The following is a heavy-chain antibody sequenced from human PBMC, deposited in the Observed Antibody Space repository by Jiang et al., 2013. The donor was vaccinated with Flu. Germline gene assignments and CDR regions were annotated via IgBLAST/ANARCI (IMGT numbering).Heavy chain of an antibody. Sequence: VQLLESGGGVVQPGRSLRLSCAASGFTFSSYAMHWVRQAPGKGLEWVAVISYDGSNKYYADSVKGRFTISRDNSKNTLYLQMNSLRAEDTAVYYCARDSADDAFDIWGQGTMVTVSS. CDR2: ISYDGSNK. CDR3: ARDSADDAFDI. J-gene: IGHJ3*02. CDR1: GFTFSSYA. V-gene: IGHV3-30-3*01.